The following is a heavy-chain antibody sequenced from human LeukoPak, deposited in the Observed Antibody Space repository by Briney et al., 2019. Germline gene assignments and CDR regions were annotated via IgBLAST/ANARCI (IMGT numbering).Heavy chain of an antibody. D-gene: IGHD3-22*01. CDR2: MNPNSGNT. Sequence: ASVKVSCKASGYTFTGYYMHWVRQATGQGLEWMGWMNPNSGNTGYAQKFQGRVTMTRNTSISTAYMELSSLRSEDTAVYYCAASPYYYDSSGYYANWGQGTLVTVSS. V-gene: IGHV1-8*02. J-gene: IGHJ4*02. CDR1: GYTFTGYY. CDR3: AASPYYYDSSGYYAN.